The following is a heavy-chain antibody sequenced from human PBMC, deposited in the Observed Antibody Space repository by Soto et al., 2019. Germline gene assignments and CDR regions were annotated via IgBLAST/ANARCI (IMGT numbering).Heavy chain of an antibody. CDR1: GASISSSY. CDR3: ARRYSYGHFDY. Sequence: QVQLQESGPGLVKPSETLSLTCTVSGASISSSYWSWIRQPPGKGLEWIGYIYNSGSTTYNPSFKSRVTVSVDTSKNQFSLRLSSVTAADTAVYYCARRYSYGHFDYWGQGTLVTVSS. V-gene: IGHV4-59*08. CDR2: IYNSGST. D-gene: IGHD5-18*01. J-gene: IGHJ4*02.